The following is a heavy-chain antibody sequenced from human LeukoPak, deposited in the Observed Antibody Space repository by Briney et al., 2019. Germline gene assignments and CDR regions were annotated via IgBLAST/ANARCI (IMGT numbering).Heavy chain of an antibody. Sequence: ASVKVSCKASGYTFSDYYMHWVRQAPGQALEWMGWINPNSGGINYAQRFQGSVTMTRDTSLSTAYMELSRLRSDDTAVYYCARDRSTMVRGENFAFDIWAQGTRVTVSS. CDR3: ARDRSTMVRGENFAFDI. CDR2: INPNSGGI. V-gene: IGHV1-2*02. CDR1: GYTFSDYY. D-gene: IGHD3-10*01. J-gene: IGHJ3*02.